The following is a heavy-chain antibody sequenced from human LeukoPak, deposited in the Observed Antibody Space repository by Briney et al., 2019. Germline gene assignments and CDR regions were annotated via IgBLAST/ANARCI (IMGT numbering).Heavy chain of an antibody. V-gene: IGHV4-38-2*02. CDR3: ARRMESADY. Sequence: SETLSLTCTVSGYSISSGYYWGWIRQPPGKGLEWIGSIYYSGITYYNPSLKSRVTMSVDTSENQFSLKLSSVTATDTAVYYCARRMESADYWGQGTLVTVSS. CDR1: GYSISSGYY. CDR2: IYYSGIT. D-gene: IGHD1-1*01. J-gene: IGHJ4*02.